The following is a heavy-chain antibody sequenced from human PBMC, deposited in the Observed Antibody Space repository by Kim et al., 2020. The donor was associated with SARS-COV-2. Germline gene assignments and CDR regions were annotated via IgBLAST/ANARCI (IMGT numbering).Heavy chain of an antibody. V-gene: IGHV3-30*18. CDR3: AKDVEPLRWRTTNWFDP. Sequence: GGSLRLSCAASGFTFSSYGMHWVRQAPGKGLEWVAVISYDGSNKYYADSVKGRFTISRDNSKNTLYLQMNSLRAEDTAVYYCAKDVEPLRWRTTNWFDPWGQGTLVTVSS. CDR1: GFTFSSYG. J-gene: IGHJ5*02. D-gene: IGHD4-17*01. CDR2: ISYDGSNK.